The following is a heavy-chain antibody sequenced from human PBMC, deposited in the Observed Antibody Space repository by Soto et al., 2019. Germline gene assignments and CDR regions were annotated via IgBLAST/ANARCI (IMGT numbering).Heavy chain of an antibody. V-gene: IGHV4-4*07. CDR3: ARAERFPRSWFDP. D-gene: IGHD6-19*01. CDR1: DGSINSHF. CDR2: IYSSGST. Sequence: SETLSLTCSVSDGSINSHFWIWIRQPAVNRLEWIGRIYSSGSTIYNPSLKSRVTMSVDTSNNHFSLKMTSVTAADTAMYFCARAERFPRSWFDPWGQGTQVTVSS. J-gene: IGHJ5*02.